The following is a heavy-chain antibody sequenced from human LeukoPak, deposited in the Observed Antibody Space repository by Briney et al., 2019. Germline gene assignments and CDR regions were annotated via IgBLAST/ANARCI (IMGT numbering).Heavy chain of an antibody. CDR1: GGSISSYY. CDR3: ARDWSSYDFWSGYSPGDGAFDI. V-gene: IGHV4-4*07. CDR2: IYTSGST. J-gene: IGHJ3*02. Sequence: PSETLSLTCTVSGGSISSYYWSWIRQPAGKGLEWIGRIYTSGSTNYNPSLKSRVTMSVDTSKNQFSLKLSSVTAADTAVYYCARDWSSYDFWSGYSPGDGAFDIWGQGTMVTVSS. D-gene: IGHD3-3*01.